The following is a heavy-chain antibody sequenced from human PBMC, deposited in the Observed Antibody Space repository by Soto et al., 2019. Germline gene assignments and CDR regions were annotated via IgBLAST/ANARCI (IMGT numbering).Heavy chain of an antibody. CDR2: MNPNTGNT. CDR3: ARAINHCSGGSCYSAWFDP. CDR1: GYTFTSSD. Sequence: GASVKVSCKASGYTFTSSDVYWVRQATGQGLELMGWMNPNTGNTGYAQKFQGRVTMTRNTSISTAYMELSSLRSEDTAVYYCARAINHCSGGSCYSAWFDPWGEGTAVTVGS. J-gene: IGHJ5*02. V-gene: IGHV1-8*01. D-gene: IGHD2-15*01.